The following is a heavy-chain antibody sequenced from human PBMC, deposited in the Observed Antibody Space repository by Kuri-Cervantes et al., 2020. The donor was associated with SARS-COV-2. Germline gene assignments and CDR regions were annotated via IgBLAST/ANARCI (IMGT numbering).Heavy chain of an antibody. V-gene: IGHV4-39*01. CDR1: GGSISSSISSSSYY. CDR2: IYYSGST. CDR3: ARPMPYDFWSGYRAYYYGMDV. D-gene: IGHD3-3*01. Sequence: SETLSLTCTVSGGSISSSISSSSYYWGWIRQPPGKGLEWIGSIYYSGSTYYNPSLKSRVTISVDTSKNQFSLKLSSVTAADTAVYYCARPMPYDFWSGYRAYYYGMDVWGQGTTVTVSS. J-gene: IGHJ6*02.